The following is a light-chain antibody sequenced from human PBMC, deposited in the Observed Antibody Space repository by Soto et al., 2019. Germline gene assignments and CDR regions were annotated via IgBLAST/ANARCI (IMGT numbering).Light chain of an antibody. J-gene: IGLJ3*02. Sequence: QSVLTQPRSVSGSPGQSVTISCIGTSSDVGGYNYVSWYQHLPGKAPKLIIYDVFKRPSGVPDRFSGSNSGNTASLTISGLQAEDEADYYCCSYGGGYTWVFDAGTKLTVL. CDR3: CSYGGGYTWV. V-gene: IGLV2-11*01. CDR2: DVF. CDR1: SSDVGGYNY.